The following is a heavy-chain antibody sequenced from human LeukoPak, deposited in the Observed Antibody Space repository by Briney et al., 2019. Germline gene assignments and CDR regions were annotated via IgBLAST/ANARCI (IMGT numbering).Heavy chain of an antibody. CDR1: GITLSNYG. J-gene: IGHJ4*02. D-gene: IGHD3-16*01. V-gene: IGHV3-23*01. CDR3: AKRGVVIWGCLVGFHKEALYFDS. Sequence: QTGGSLRLSCAVSGITLSNYGMSWVRQAPGKGLEWVAGISGSGGGTVYADSVKGRFTISRDNPKNTLYLQMNSLRGGDTGVYFCAKRGVVIWGCLVGFHKEALYFDSWGQGALVTVSS. CDR2: ISGSGGGT.